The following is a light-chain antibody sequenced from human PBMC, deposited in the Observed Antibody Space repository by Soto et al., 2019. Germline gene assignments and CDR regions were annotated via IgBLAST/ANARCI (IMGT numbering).Light chain of an antibody. V-gene: IGKV1-5*01. J-gene: IGKJ1*01. CDR2: DAF. CDR1: QSISSW. CDR3: QHYDNYPWM. Sequence: DIQMTQSPSTLSASFLDRVTITCRASQSISSWLAWYQQKPGKAPKLLTYDAFSLESGVPSRFSGSGSGTEFTLTISSLQPDDFATYYCQHYDNYPWMFGQGTKVDI.